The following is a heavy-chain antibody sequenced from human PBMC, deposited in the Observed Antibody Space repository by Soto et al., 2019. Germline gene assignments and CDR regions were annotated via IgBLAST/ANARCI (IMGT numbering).Heavy chain of an antibody. D-gene: IGHD5-18*01. CDR3: ARGVDTSMVRYWAFDL. Sequence: QVQLQQWGAGLLKPSETLSLTCAFYGGSFIVYYWSWIRQPPGKGRQWLGEINHSGSTDYNPSLKSLVTISVDTSKNQFSLKLSSVTAADTAVYYCARGVDTSMVRYWAFDLCGHGTMVTVS. CDR1: GGSFIVYY. J-gene: IGHJ3*01. V-gene: IGHV4-34*01. CDR2: INHSGST.